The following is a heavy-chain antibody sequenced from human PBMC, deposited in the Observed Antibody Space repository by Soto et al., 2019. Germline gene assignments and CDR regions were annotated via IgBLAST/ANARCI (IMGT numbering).Heavy chain of an antibody. CDR3: ARGVKWLVLAPSDY. D-gene: IGHD6-19*01. CDR2: ISSSSSTI. CDR1: GFTFSSYS. Sequence: PGGSLRLSCAASGFTFSSYSMNWVRQAPGKGLEWVSYISSSSSTIYYADSVKGRFTISRDNAKNSLYLQMNSLRAEDTAVYYCARGVKWLVLAPSDYWGQGTLVNVS. J-gene: IGHJ4*02. V-gene: IGHV3-48*01.